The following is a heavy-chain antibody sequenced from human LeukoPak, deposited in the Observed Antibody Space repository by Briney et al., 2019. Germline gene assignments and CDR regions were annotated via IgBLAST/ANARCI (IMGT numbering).Heavy chain of an antibody. CDR3: ARARRGYGMDV. V-gene: IGHV4-34*01. J-gene: IGHJ6*04. CDR1: GGSFSGYY. CDR2: INHSGST. D-gene: IGHD1-14*01. Sequence: SETLSLTCAVYGGSFSGYYWSWIRQPPGKGLEWIGEINHSGSTNYNPSLKSRVTISVDTSKYQFSLKLSSVTAADTAVYYCARARRGYGMDVWGKGTTVTVSS.